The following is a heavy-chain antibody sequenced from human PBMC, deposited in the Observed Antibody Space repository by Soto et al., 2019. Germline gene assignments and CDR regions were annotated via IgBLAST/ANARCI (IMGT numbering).Heavy chain of an antibody. Sequence: GESLKISCKGSGYSFTSYWISWVRQMPGKGLEWLGRIDPSDSYTNYSPYFQGHVTISADKSISAAYLQWSSLKASDTAMYYCGRLGYRSSSFLGDYYYAMDVWRQGTTVTVS. V-gene: IGHV5-10-1*01. CDR2: IDPSDSYT. J-gene: IGHJ6*02. CDR1: GYSFTSYW. D-gene: IGHD6-6*01. CDR3: GRLGYRSSSFLGDYYYAMDV.